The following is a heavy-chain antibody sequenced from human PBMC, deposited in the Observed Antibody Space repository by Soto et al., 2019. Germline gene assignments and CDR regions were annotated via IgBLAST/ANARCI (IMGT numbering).Heavy chain of an antibody. J-gene: IGHJ5*02. CDR1: GYSFTSYW. V-gene: IGHV5-51*01. D-gene: IGHD2-2*01. CDR3: ARGYCTTTICDPWFDP. CDR2: IYPGDSDT. Sequence: PVEPLKISCTGVGYSFTSYWVGWVRQMPGKGLEWMGIIYPGDSDTRYSPSFQGQVTISADKSITTAYLQWSSLKASDTAMYYCARGYCTTTICDPWFDPWGQGTLVTVSS.